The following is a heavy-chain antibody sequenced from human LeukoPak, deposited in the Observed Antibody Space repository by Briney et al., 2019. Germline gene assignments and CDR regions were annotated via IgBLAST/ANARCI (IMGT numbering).Heavy chain of an antibody. CDR2: VNHSGST. J-gene: IGHJ4*02. V-gene: IGHV4-34*01. Sequence: SETLSLTCAVYGESFSGYYWSWIRQPPGKGLEWIGEVNHSGSTNHNPSLKSRVTISVDPSKNQFSLKLSSVTAADTAVYYCARGGPGQQLVLVYWGQGTLVTVSS. D-gene: IGHD6-13*01. CDR1: GESFSGYY. CDR3: ARGGPGQQLVLVY.